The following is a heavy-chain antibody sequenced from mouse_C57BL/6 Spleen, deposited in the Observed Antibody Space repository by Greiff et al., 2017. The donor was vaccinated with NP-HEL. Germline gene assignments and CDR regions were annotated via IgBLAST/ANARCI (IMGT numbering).Heavy chain of an antibody. V-gene: IGHV1-52*01. CDR1: GYTFTSYW. CDR3: ARERGLGSSYDAMDY. CDR2: IDPSDSET. D-gene: IGHD1-1*01. Sequence: QVQLKQPGAELVRPGSSVKLSCKASGYTFTSYWMHWVKQRPIQGLEWIGNIDPSDSETHYNQKFKDKATLTVDKSSSTAYMQLSSLTSEDSAVYYCARERGLGSSYDAMDYWGQGTSVTVSS. J-gene: IGHJ4*01.